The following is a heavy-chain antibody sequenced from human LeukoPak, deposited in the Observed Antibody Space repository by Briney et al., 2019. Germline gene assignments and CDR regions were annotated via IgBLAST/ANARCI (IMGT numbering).Heavy chain of an antibody. Sequence: GGSLRLSCAASGFTFSDHYMTWIRQAPGKGLEWLSYISTSGETINYADSVKGRFTVSRDNAKNSLFLQMNGLRADATAVYYCARTARLLDYWGQGTLVTVSS. D-gene: IGHD2-21*02. CDR2: ISTSGETI. J-gene: IGHJ4*02. V-gene: IGHV3-11*01. CDR3: ARTARLLDY. CDR1: GFTFSDHY.